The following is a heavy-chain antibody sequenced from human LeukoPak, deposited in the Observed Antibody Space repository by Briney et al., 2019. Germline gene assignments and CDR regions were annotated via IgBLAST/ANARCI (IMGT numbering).Heavy chain of an antibody. CDR3: ARGGVYSSGWYVDY. CDR1: GFAFISYS. J-gene: IGHJ4*02. Sequence: KSGGSLRLSCAASGFAFISYSMNWVRQAPGKGLEWVSSISSSSSYIYYADSVKGRFTISRDNAKNSLYLQMNSLRAEDTAVYYCARGGVYSSGWYVDYWGQGTLVTVSS. V-gene: IGHV3-21*01. D-gene: IGHD6-19*01. CDR2: ISSSSSYI.